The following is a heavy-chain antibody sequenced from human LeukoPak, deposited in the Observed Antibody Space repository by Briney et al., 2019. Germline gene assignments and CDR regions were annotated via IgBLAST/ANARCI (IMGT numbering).Heavy chain of an antibody. CDR2: IYTSGST. CDR3: ALLLWFGEPPSTPDAFDI. D-gene: IGHD3-10*01. Sequence: KTSETLSLNCTVSGGSISSYYWSWIRQPAGKGLEWIGRIYTSGSTNYNPSLKSRVTMSVDTSKNQFSLKLSSVTAADTAVYYCALLLWFGEPPSTPDAFDIWGQGTMVTVSS. CDR1: GGSISSYY. J-gene: IGHJ3*02. V-gene: IGHV4-4*07.